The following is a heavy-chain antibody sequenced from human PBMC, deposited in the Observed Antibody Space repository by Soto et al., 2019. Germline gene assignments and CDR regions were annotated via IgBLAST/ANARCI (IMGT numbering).Heavy chain of an antibody. CDR2: ISSSGTAT. V-gene: IGHV3-11*01. Sequence: QVQLVESGGGLVRPGGSLRLSCAASGFTFRDYDMSWIRQAPGKGLEWVSCISSSGTATYYADSVKGRFTISRDNAKNSLYVGMNSLRVEYSAVYYCARKGPRAARPNHWGQGTLVTVSS. J-gene: IGHJ5*02. CDR1: GFTFRDYD. D-gene: IGHD6-6*01. CDR3: ARKGPRAARPNH.